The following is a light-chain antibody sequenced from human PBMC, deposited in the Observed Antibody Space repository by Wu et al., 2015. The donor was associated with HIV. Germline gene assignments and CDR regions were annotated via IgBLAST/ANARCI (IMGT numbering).Light chain of an antibody. CDR2: GAS. CDR3: QQYYSFPPT. V-gene: IGKV1-8*01. Sequence: IRMTQSPSSLSASTGDRVTITCRASQGIDTYLVWYQRKPGKAPKLLIYGASNLETGVPSRISGSGSGTDFTLTINYLQSEDFATYYCQQYYSFPPTFGRRDQGGDQ. J-gene: IGKJ4*01. CDR1: QGIDTY.